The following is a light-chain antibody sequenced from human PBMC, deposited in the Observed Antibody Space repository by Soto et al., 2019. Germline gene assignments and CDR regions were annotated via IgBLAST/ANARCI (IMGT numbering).Light chain of an antibody. Sequence: DIVMTQSPLSLPDTPGEPASISCRSSQSLLHSNGYNYLDWYRQKPGQSPQLLIYLGSNRASGVPGRFSGSGSGTYFTLKISRVEAEDVGVYYCMQALQTAWTFGQGTKVEIK. CDR3: MQALQTAWT. CDR1: QSLLHSNGYNY. CDR2: LGS. J-gene: IGKJ1*01. V-gene: IGKV2-28*01.